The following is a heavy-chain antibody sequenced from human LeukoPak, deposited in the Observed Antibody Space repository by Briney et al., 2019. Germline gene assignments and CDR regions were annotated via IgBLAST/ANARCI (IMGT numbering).Heavy chain of an antibody. V-gene: IGHV4-34*01. J-gene: IGHJ3*02. CDR1: GGSFSGYY. Sequence: SETLSLTCAVYGGSFSGYYWSWIRQPPGKGLEWIGEINHSGSTNYNPSLKSRVTISVDTSKNQFSLKLSSVTAADTAVYYCARGDPGAFDIWGQGTMVTVSS. CDR3: ARGDPGAFDI. CDR2: INHSGST.